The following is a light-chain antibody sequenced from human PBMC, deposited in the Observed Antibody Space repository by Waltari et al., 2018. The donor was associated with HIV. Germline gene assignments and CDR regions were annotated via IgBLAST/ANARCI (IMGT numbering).Light chain of an antibody. CDR2: DDS. CDR3: QVWDSSTYLRV. J-gene: IGLJ2*01. V-gene: IGLV3-21*02. CDR1: NIGSKG. Sequence: SYVLTQPPSVSVAPGQTARITCGGNNIGSKGVHWYQQKPSQAPVLVVYDDSDRPSGIPERFSGSSSWNTATLSISRVEAGDEADFYCQVWDSSTYLRVFGGGTKLTVL.